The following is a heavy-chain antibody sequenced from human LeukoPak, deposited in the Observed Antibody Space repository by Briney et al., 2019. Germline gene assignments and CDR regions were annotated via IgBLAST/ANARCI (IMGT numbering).Heavy chain of an antibody. CDR3: ARLMSSGWYLDWFDP. CDR2: IYYSGST. V-gene: IGHV4-39*01. Sequence: SETLSLTCTVSGGSISSYYWSWIRQPPGKGLEWIGSIYYSGSTYYNPSLKSRVTISVDTSKNQFSLKLSSVTAADTAVYYCARLMSSGWYLDWFDPWGQGTLVTVSS. D-gene: IGHD6-19*01. CDR1: GGSISSYY. J-gene: IGHJ5*02.